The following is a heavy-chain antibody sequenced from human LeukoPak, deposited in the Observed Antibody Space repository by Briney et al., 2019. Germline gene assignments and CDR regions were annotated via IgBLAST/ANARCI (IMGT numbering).Heavy chain of an antibody. J-gene: IGHJ4*02. V-gene: IGHV4-59*01. CDR2: IYYSGST. CDR3: ARGPHFDF. Sequence: SETLSLTCTVSGGSISSYYWSWLRQPPGKGLEWIGYIYYSGSTNYNPSLNSRVTISVDTSKNQFSLKLSSVTAADTAVYYCARGPHFDFWGQGTLVTVSS. CDR1: GGSISSYY.